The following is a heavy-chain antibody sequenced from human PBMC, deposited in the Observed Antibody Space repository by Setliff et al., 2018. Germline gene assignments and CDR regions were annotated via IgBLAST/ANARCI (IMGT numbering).Heavy chain of an antibody. J-gene: IGHJ5*02. V-gene: IGHV3-64*01. D-gene: IGHD3-3*01. CDR2: ISSSGGST. Sequence: GESLTLSCAASGFTFSSYAMHWVRQAPGKGLEYVSAISSSGGSTYYANSVKGRFTISRDSSKNTLYPQMGSLRAEDMAVYYCARGRTPAIFGLALNWFDPWGQGTLVTVSS. CDR1: GFTFSSYA. CDR3: ARGRTPAIFGLALNWFDP.